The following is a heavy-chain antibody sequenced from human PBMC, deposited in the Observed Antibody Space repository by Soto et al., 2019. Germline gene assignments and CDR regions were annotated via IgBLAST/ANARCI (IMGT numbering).Heavy chain of an antibody. D-gene: IGHD3-3*01. J-gene: IGHJ5*02. CDR1: GGSISSSSYY. V-gene: IGHV4-39*01. CDR3: ASNYDFWCGDYRGRWFAP. Sequence: SETLSLTCTVSGGSISSSSYYWGWIRQPPGKGLEWIGSIYYSGSTYYNPSLKSRVTISVDTSKNQFSLKLSSVTAADTAVYYCASNYDFWCGDYRGRWFAPSTQGTFVTVS. CDR2: IYYSGST.